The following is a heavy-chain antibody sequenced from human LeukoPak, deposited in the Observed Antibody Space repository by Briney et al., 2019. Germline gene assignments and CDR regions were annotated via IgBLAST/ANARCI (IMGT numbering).Heavy chain of an antibody. CDR1: GFTFSDYY. J-gene: IGHJ4*02. CDR2: ISSSGSAI. CDR3: ARRPYSSSWYYFDY. Sequence: PGGSLRLSCAASGFTFSDYYMSWIRQAPGKGLEWVSDISSSGSAIYYADSVKGRLTISRDNAKNSLYLQMNSLRDEDTAVYYCARRPYSSSWYYFDYWGQGTLVTVSS. V-gene: IGHV3-11*04. D-gene: IGHD6-13*01.